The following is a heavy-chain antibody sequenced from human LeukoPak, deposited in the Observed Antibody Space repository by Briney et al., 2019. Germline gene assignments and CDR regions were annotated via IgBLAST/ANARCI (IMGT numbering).Heavy chain of an antibody. CDR2: IDYSGAT. CDR3: ARVGSYCFEY. D-gene: IGHD3-10*01. Sequence: TETLSLTCTVSGGSISTYYWSWIRQPPGKGLEWIGYIDYSGATNYNPSLKSRVTMSVDTSKHQFSLKLSSVTAADTAVYYCARVGSYCFEYWGQGTLVTVSS. V-gene: IGHV4-59*01. J-gene: IGHJ4*02. CDR1: GGSISTYY.